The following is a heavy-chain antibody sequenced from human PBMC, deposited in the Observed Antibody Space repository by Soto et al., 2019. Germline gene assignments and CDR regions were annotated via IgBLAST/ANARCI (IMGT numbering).Heavy chain of an antibody. J-gene: IGHJ4*02. Sequence: SETLSLTCAVYGGSLSGYYWNWIRQPPGKGLEWIGEINHSGSTNYNPSLKSRVTISVDTSKNQFSLKLSSVTAADTAVYYCARGWGRIFDYWGQGMLVTVSS. V-gene: IGHV4-34*01. CDR2: INHSGST. CDR3: ARGWGRIFDY. D-gene: IGHD7-27*01. CDR1: GGSLSGYY.